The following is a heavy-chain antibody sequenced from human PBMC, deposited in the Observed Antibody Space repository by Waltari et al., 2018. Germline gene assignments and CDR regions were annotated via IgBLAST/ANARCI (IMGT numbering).Heavy chain of an antibody. CDR3: ARGDGTMVQGVILDY. V-gene: IGHV5-51*03. J-gene: IGHJ4*02. CDR2: IYPGDSDT. Sequence: EVQLVQSGAEVKKPGESLKISCKGSGYSFTSYWIGWVRQMPWKGLECMRIIYPGDSDTRYSPSFQGQVTSSADKSISTAYLQWSSLKASDTAMYYCARGDGTMVQGVILDYWGQGTLVTVSS. D-gene: IGHD3-10*01. CDR1: GYSFTSYW.